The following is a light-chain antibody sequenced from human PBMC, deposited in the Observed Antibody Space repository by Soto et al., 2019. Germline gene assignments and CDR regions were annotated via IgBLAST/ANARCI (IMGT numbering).Light chain of an antibody. V-gene: IGKV1-6*01. CDR1: QDIGND. J-gene: IGKJ1*01. CDR2: TAS. CDR3: LQDYNYPRT. Sequence: IQMTQSPSSMSASVGDRVTITCRASQDIGNDLGWYQQKPGKAPRLLISTASTLESGVPARFSGSGSGTHFILTINSLQPEDFATYFCLQDYNYPRTFGQGTQVEI.